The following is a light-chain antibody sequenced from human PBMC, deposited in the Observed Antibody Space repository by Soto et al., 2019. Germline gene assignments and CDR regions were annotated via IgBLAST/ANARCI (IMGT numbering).Light chain of an antibody. CDR1: SSDIGAYNY. J-gene: IGLJ2*01. CDR3: SSFAGGYDI. Sequence: QSALTQPHSMSGSPGQSVTISCTGGSSDIGAYNYVSWYQQHPGKAPKFVIYDVNKRPSGVPDRFSGSKSGNTASLTIFGLQAEDEADYYCSSFAGGYDIFGGGTKLTVL. CDR2: DVN. V-gene: IGLV2-11*01.